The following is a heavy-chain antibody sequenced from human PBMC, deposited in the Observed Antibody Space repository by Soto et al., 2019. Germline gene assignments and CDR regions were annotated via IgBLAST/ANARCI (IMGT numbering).Heavy chain of an antibody. J-gene: IGHJ4*02. CDR3: ARHVGEMDY. V-gene: IGHV4-59*08. Sequence: QVQLQESGPGLVKPSETLSLTCTVSGGSISNYYWGWIRQPPGKGLEWIGWIYYSGSTKYNPSLTGRLTISVDPSKNQVSLTASSVTAADSAFYYCARHVGEMDYWGQGTLVTVSS. CDR1: GGSISNYY. CDR2: IYYSGST. D-gene: IGHD1-26*01.